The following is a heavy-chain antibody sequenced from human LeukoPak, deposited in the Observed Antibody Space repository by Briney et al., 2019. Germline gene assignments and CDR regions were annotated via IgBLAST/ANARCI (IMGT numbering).Heavy chain of an antibody. J-gene: IGHJ4*02. Sequence: SVKVSCKASGGTFSSYAISWVRQAPGQGLEWMGGIIPILGIANYAQKFQGRVTITTDESTSTAYMELSSLRSEDTAVYYCARGLAGYSSSWLDYWGQGTLVTVSS. CDR3: ARGLAGYSSSWLDY. D-gene: IGHD6-13*01. CDR1: GGTFSSYA. CDR2: IIPILGIA. V-gene: IGHV1-69*10.